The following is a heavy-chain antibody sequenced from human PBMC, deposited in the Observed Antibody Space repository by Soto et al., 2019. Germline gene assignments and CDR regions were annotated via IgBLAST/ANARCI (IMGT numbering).Heavy chain of an antibody. CDR1: GFTFRSST. D-gene: IGHD6-13*01. V-gene: IGHV3-21*01. Sequence: VGSLRLSCAASGFTFRSSTMNWVRQAPGKGLEWVSTISSNSAYIYYTDALRGRFTISRDNAKNSLHLQMNSLRAEDTAVYYCTRDASRGSSARGWFDPWGPGTLVTVSS. CDR3: TRDASRGSSARGWFDP. CDR2: ISSNSAYI. J-gene: IGHJ5*02.